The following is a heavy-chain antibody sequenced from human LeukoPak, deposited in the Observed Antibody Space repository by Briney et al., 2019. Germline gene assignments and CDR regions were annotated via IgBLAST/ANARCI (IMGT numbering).Heavy chain of an antibody. CDR3: ANLDYYDYVWGSYRDAFDI. Sequence: GGSLRLSCAASGFTFSSYAMSWVRQAPGKGLEWVSAISGSGGSTYYADSVKGRFTISRDNSKNTLYLQMNSLGAEDTAVYYCANLDYYDYVWGSYRDAFDIWGQGTMVTVSS. CDR2: ISGSGGST. J-gene: IGHJ3*02. D-gene: IGHD3-16*02. V-gene: IGHV3-23*01. CDR1: GFTFSSYA.